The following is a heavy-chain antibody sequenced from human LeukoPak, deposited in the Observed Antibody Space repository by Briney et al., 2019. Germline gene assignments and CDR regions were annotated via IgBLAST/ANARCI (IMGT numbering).Heavy chain of an antibody. V-gene: IGHV4-59*01. CDR2: IYYSGST. D-gene: IGHD6-19*01. J-gene: IGHJ4*02. Sequence: KPSETLSLTCTVSGGSISSYYWSWIRQPPGKGLEWIGYIYYSGSTNYNPSLKSRVTISVDTSKNQFSLKLSSVTAADTAVYYCASFIGYSSGIDYWGQGTLVTVSS. CDR3: ASFIGYSSGIDY. CDR1: GGSISSYY.